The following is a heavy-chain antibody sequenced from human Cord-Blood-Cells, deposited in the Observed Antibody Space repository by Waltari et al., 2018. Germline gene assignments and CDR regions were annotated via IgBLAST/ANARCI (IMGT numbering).Heavy chain of an antibody. V-gene: IGHV1-2*02. CDR2: INPNSGGT. CDR1: GYTFTGYY. J-gene: IGHJ4*02. CDR3: ARDQGSSCYDY. Sequence: QVQLVQSGAEVKKPGASVKVSCKASGYTFTGYYMHWVRQATGQGLEWVGWINPNSGGTNDAQKFQGMVTMTRDTSISTAYMELSRLGSDDTAVYYCARDQGSSCYDYWGQGTLVTVSS. D-gene: IGHD2-2*01.